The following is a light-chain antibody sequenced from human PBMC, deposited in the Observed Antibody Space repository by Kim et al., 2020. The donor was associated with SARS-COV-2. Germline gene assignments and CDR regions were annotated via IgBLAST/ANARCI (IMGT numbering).Light chain of an antibody. Sequence: EVVLTQSPGTLSLSPGERATLSCRASQSVSSTSLAWYQHKPGQAPRLLIYGASSRATGIPDRFSGSGSGTDFTLTIRRLEPEDFAVYYCQQYDTSPRTFGQVTKVEVK. CDR1: QSVSSTS. J-gene: IGKJ1*01. CDR3: QQYDTSPRT. V-gene: IGKV3-20*01. CDR2: GAS.